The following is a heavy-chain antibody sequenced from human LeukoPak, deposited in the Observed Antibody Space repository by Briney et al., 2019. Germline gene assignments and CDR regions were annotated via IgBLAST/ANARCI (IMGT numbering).Heavy chain of an antibody. CDR3: ARHARRCSSTSCYRGSLFDY. CDR2: IYYSGST. D-gene: IGHD2-2*01. Sequence: PSETLSLTCTVSGGSISSSSYYWGWIRQPPGKGLEWIGSIYYSGSTYYNPSLKSRVTISVDTSKNQFSLKLSSVTAADTAVYYCARHARRCSSTSCYRGSLFDYWGQGTLVTVSS. J-gene: IGHJ4*02. CDR1: GGSISSSSYY. V-gene: IGHV4-39*01.